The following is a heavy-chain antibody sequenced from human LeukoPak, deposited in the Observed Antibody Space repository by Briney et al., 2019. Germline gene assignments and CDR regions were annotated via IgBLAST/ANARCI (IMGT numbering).Heavy chain of an antibody. Sequence: GGSLRLSCAASGFTFSSYAMSWVRQAPGKGLEWVSAISGSGGSTYYADSVKGRFTISRDNSKNTLYLQMNSLRAEDTAVYYCATQMQMPTVTSYYFYYMDVWGKGTTVTVSS. D-gene: IGHD4-11*01. CDR1: GFTFSSYA. CDR2: ISGSGGST. J-gene: IGHJ6*03. V-gene: IGHV3-23*01. CDR3: ATQMQMPTVTSYYFYYMDV.